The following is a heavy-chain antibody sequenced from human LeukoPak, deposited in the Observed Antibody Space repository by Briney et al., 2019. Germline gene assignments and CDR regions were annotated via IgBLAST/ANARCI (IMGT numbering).Heavy chain of an antibody. V-gene: IGHV1-2*02. J-gene: IGHJ6*03. Sequence: EASVKVSCKASGYTFNGYYMHWVRQAPGQGLEWMGWINPNSGDTNYAQKFQGRVTMTRDTSISTAYMELSRLRSDDTAVYYCARGALRAHYYMDVWGKGTTVTVSS. D-gene: IGHD4-17*01. CDR2: INPNSGDT. CDR3: ARGALRAHYYMDV. CDR1: GYTFNGYY.